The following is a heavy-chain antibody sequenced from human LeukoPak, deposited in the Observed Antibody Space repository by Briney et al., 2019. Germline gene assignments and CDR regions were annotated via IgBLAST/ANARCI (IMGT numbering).Heavy chain of an antibody. CDR2: MYTGGTT. D-gene: IGHD3-16*01. J-gene: IGHJ5*01. V-gene: IGHV3-53*01. CDR1: GFTVSGTH. CDR3: AKDEATSGGGLAS. Sequence: GGSLRLSCAASGFTVSGTHMSWVRQAPGKGLEWVSAMYTGGTTYYADSVAGRFTVSRDTSRNSLFLHMDSLRAEDTAVYYCAKDEATSGGGLASWGQGTLVIVSS.